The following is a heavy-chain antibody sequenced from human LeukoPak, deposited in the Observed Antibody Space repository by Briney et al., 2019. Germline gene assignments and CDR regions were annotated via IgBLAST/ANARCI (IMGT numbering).Heavy chain of an antibody. CDR2: MNPNSGNT. J-gene: IGHJ6*02. CDR1: GYTFTSYD. CDR3: ARGYYYYYGMDV. Sequence: ASVKVSCTASGYTFTSYDINWVRQATGQGLEWMGWMNPNSGNTGYAQKFQGRVTMTRNTSISTAYMELSSLRSEDTAVYYCARGYYYYYGMDVWGQGTTVTVSS. V-gene: IGHV1-8*01.